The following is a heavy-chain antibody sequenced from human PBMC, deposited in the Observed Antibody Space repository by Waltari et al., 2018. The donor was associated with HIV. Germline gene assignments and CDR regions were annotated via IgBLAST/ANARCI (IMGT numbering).Heavy chain of an antibody. J-gene: IGHJ5*02. CDR1: GYAFTTFY. CDR3: ARGGPLSGPATPFDR. CDR2: VNPTSGTT. V-gene: IGHV1-46*01. Sequence: QVRLVQYGAEVKKPGASVRLSCKASGYAFTTFYIHWLRQAPGQSPEWMGIVNPTSGTTSYTQRFQGRVTMARDTSTSTAYMELTGLKSEDTAFYYCARGGPLSGPATPFDRWGQGTLITVSS.